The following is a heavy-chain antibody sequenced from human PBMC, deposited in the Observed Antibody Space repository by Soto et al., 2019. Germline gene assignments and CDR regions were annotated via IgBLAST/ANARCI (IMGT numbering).Heavy chain of an antibody. J-gene: IGHJ4*02. V-gene: IGHV1-69*12. CDR1: GGTFSSYA. CDR2: IIPIFGTP. CDR3: ASLYCISTSCHYYFDY. D-gene: IGHD2-2*01. Sequence: QVQLVQSGAEVKKPGSSVKVSCKASGGTFSSYAISWVRQAPGQGLEWMGGIIPIFGTPNYAQRFQGRVTITAGESTSTAYMELSSLRSEDTAVYYCASLYCISTSCHYYFDYWGQGTLVTVSS.